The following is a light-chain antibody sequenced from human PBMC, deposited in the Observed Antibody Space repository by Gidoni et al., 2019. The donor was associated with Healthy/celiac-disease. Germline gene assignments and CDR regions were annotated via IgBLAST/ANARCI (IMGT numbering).Light chain of an antibody. CDR2: GNS. CDR3: QAYDSSLSGFWV. J-gene: IGLJ3*02. Sequence: QSVLTQPPSVSGAPGQMVPLSCTGSSSNLGAGYDVHWYQQLPGTAPKLLIYGNSNRPSGVPDRFSGSKSGTSASRAITGLQAEDEADYYGQAYDSSLSGFWVFGGGTKLTGL. V-gene: IGLV1-40*01. CDR1: SSNLGAGYD.